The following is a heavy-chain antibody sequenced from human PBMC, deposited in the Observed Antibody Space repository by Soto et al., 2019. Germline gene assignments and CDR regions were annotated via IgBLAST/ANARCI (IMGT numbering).Heavy chain of an antibody. CDR2: VYDNGRT. J-gene: IGHJ6*04. CDR1: GGSIRGDY. CDR3: ARDRSRNLDV. V-gene: IGHV4-59*01. Sequence: SETLSLTCTVSGGSIRGDYWSWIRQTPGKGLEWIGYVYDNGRTSYNPSLQSRITMSEDTANNRFSLTLSSVTAADTGVYYCARDRSRNLDVWGKGTTVTVSS.